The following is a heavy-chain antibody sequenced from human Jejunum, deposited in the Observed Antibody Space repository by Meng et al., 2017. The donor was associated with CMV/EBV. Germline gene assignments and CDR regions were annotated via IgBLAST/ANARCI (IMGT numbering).Heavy chain of an antibody. Sequence: SSGDYYWSWIRQPPGKGLEWIGYIYYSRSNYYNPSLESRVTITVDTSKNQFSLKLSSVTAADTAVYYCARERFLEWFPNWFDPWGQGTLVTVSS. J-gene: IGHJ5*02. V-gene: IGHV4-30-4*08. CDR2: IYYSRSN. D-gene: IGHD3-3*01. CDR3: ARERFLEWFPNWFDP. CDR1: SSGDYY.